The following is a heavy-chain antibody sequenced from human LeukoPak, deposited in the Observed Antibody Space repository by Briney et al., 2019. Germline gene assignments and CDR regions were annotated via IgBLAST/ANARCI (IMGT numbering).Heavy chain of an antibody. V-gene: IGHV1-2*02. J-gene: IGHJ5*02. CDR2: INPNSGGT. Sequence: ASVKVSCKASGYTFTGYYMHWVRQAPGQGLEWMGWINPNSGGTNYAQKFQGRVTMTRDTSISTAYMELSRLRSDDTAVYYCARVRWLRVPWFDPWGQGTLVTVSS. CDR1: GYTFTGYY. D-gene: IGHD5-24*01. CDR3: ARVRWLRVPWFDP.